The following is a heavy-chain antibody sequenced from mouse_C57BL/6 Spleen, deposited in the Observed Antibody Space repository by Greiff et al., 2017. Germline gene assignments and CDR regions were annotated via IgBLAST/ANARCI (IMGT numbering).Heavy chain of an antibody. CDR3: TTLYYYGSSYPFDY. Sequence: VQLQQSGAELVRPGASVKLSCTASGFNIKDDYMHWVKQRPEQGLEWIGWIDPENGDTEYASKFQGKATITADTSSNTAYLQLSSLTSEDTAVYYCTTLYYYGSSYPFDYCGQGTTLTVSS. D-gene: IGHD1-1*01. J-gene: IGHJ2*01. CDR2: IDPENGDT. CDR1: GFNIKDDY. V-gene: IGHV14-4*01.